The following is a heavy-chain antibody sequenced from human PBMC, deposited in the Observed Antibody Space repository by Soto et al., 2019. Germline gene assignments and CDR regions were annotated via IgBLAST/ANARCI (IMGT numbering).Heavy chain of an antibody. CDR3: ARVTSIWSC. V-gene: IGHV3-7*05. Sequence: EVQLVESGGGLVQPGESLRLSCVASGFALSNYWINWVRQAPGKGLEWVANIKQEASEKNYADSVKGRFTISRDNASYALYLQLNGLRTEATADYYGARVTSIWSCWGQGSLVTVSS. CDR1: GFALSNYW. CDR2: IKQEASEK. D-gene: IGHD1-26*01. J-gene: IGHJ1*01.